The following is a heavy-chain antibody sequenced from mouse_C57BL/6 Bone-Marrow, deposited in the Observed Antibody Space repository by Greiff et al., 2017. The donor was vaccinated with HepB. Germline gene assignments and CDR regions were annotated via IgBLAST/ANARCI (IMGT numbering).Heavy chain of an antibody. J-gene: IGHJ3*01. D-gene: IGHD1-2*01. Sequence: QVQLKQPGAELVKPGASVSMSCKVSGYTLTSYWITWVQQAPGQGLEWIGDIYPGSGRTNYNAKFKSKATLTVDTSSSTAYMQLSSLTSEDSAVYYCASLTTAGFAYWGKGTLVTVAA. CDR1: GYTLTSYW. CDR2: IYPGSGRT. CDR3: ASLTTAGFAY. V-gene: IGHV1-55*01.